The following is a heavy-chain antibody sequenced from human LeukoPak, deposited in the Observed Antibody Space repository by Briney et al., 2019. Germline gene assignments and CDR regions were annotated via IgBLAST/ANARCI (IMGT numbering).Heavy chain of an antibody. D-gene: IGHD5-18*01. CDR1: GGTFSSYA. J-gene: IGHJ4*02. Sequence: ASVKVSCKASGGTFSSYAISWVRQAPGQGLEWMGRIIPILGIANYAQKFQGRVTITADKSTSTAYMELSSLRSEDTAVYYCAGDRGGYSYGWSLDYWGQGTLVTVSS. CDR2: IIPILGIA. V-gene: IGHV1-69*04. CDR3: AGDRGGYSYGWSLDY.